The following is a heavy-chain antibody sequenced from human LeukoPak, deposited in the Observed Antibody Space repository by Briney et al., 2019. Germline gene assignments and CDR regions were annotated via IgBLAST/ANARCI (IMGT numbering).Heavy chain of an antibody. D-gene: IGHD6-13*01. V-gene: IGHV4-59*01. J-gene: IGHJ4*02. CDR3: ATRIAAAGTIFDY. Sequence: SETLSLTCTVSGGSISSYYWSWIRQPPGKGLEWIGYIYYSGSTNYNPSLKSRVTISVDTSKNQFSLKLSSVTAADTAVYYCATRIAAAGTIFDYWGQGTLVTVSS. CDR2: IYYSGST. CDR1: GGSISSYY.